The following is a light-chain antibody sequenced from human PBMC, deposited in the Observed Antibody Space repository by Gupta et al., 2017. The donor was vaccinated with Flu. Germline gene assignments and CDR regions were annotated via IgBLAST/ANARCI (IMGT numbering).Light chain of an antibody. Sequence: EVVLTQCPRTLSSSPGERVTLSCRASQSVSGTSLAWYQQKPGQSPSLLIAAASSRAAGTPNRFSGSGSGTDFTLISDRLEPEDFAVYYCQQYGSPALTFGGGTKVEIK. J-gene: IGKJ4*01. CDR3: QQYGSPALT. CDR1: QSVSGTS. CDR2: AAS. V-gene: IGKV3-20*01.